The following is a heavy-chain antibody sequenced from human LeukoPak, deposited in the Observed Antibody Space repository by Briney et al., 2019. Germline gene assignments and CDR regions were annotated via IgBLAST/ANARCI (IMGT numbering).Heavy chain of an antibody. CDR2: IYYSGST. D-gene: IGHD3-10*01. CDR1: GGSISSYY. Sequence: SETLSLTCTVSGGSISSYYWSWIRQPPGKGLEWIGYIYYSGSTNYNPSLKSRVTISVDTSKNQFSLKLSSVTAADTAVYYCARFHPGRGGWFDPWGQGTLVTVSS. V-gene: IGHV4-59*08. J-gene: IGHJ5*02. CDR3: ARFHPGRGGWFDP.